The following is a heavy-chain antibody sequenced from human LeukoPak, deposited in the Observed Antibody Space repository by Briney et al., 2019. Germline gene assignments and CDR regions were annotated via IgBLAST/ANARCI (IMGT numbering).Heavy chain of an antibody. V-gene: IGHV3-7*01. CDR2: IKQDGSEK. CDR3: ARARAPYHCSGGSCYSSNWFDP. CDR1: GFTFSSYW. D-gene: IGHD2-15*01. Sequence: PGGSLRLSCPASGFTFSSYWMSWVRQAAGRGLEWVANIKQDGSEKYYVDSVKGRFTISRDNAKNSLYLQMNSLRAEDTAVYYCARARAPYHCSGGSCYSSNWFDPWGQGTLVTVSS. J-gene: IGHJ5*02.